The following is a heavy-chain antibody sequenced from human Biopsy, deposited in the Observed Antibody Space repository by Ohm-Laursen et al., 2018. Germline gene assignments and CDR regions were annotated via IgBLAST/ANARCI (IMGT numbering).Heavy chain of an antibody. J-gene: IGHJ6*02. CDR3: ARAKLEPVYYYYGMDV. CDR1: GGTFSNYG. Sequence: GASVKVSCKAPGGTFSNYGVNWVRQAPGQGLEWLGGNIPILGTGNYARKFRDRVTVAADTSTSTAYMEVTSLRSDDTAVYYCARAKLEPVYYYYGMDVWGQGTTVTVSS. D-gene: IGHD1-1*01. CDR2: NIPILGTG. V-gene: IGHV1-69*06.